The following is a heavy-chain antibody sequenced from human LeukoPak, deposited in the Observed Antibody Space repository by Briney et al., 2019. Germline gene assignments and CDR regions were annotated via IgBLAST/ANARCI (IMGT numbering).Heavy chain of an antibody. D-gene: IGHD1-14*01. CDR1: GGSITSSNYY. CDR2: TNHSGST. CDR3: ARGGTRIPFDP. J-gene: IGHJ5*02. Sequence: PAETLSLTCTVSGGSITSSNYYWGWIRQPPGKGLEWIGETNHSGSTNYNPSLKSRVTISVDTSKNQFSLKLSSVTAADTAVYYCARGGTRIPFDPWGQGTLVTVSS. V-gene: IGHV4-39*07.